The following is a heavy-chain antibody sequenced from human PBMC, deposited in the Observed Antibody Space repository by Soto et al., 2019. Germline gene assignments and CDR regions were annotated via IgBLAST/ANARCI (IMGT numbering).Heavy chain of an antibody. V-gene: IGHV3-53*01. Sequence: EVQLVESGGGLIQPGGSLRLSCAASGFNVSVNYMNWVRQAPGKGLEWVSVINGGGSTNYADSVRGRFTISRDTSKNTLSLQMNSLRAEDTAVYYCVRENSYYGMDVWGQGTTVIVSS. CDR2: INGGGST. CDR1: GFNVSVNY. CDR3: VRENSYYGMDV. J-gene: IGHJ6*02.